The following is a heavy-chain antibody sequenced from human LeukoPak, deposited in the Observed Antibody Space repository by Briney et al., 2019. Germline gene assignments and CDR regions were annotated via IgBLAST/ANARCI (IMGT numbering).Heavy chain of an antibody. CDR1: GFTFSSYW. D-gene: IGHD2-21*02. CDR2: INSDGSST. J-gene: IGHJ4*02. V-gene: IGHV3-74*01. Sequence: GGSLRLSCAASGFTFSSYWMHWVRQAPGKGLVWVSRINSDGSSTSYADSVKGRFTISRDNAKNTLYLQMNSLRAEDTAVYYCARSQGATYCGGDCGVDYWGQGTLVTVSS. CDR3: ARSQGATYCGGDCGVDY.